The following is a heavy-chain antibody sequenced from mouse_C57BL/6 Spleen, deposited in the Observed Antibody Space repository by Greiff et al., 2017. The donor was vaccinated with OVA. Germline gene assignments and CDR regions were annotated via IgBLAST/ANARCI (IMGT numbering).Heavy chain of an antibody. CDR3: AMAYCGSSSFAY. Sequence: QVQLQQPGAELVRPGSSVKLSCKASGYTFTSYWMHWVKQRPIQGLEWIGNIDPSDSDTHYNQKFKDKATLTVDKSSSTAYMHLSSLTSEDSAVYYCAMAYCGSSSFAYWGQGTPLTVSS. V-gene: IGHV1-52*01. J-gene: IGHJ2*01. D-gene: IGHD1-1*01. CDR1: GYTFTSYW. CDR2: IDPSDSDT.